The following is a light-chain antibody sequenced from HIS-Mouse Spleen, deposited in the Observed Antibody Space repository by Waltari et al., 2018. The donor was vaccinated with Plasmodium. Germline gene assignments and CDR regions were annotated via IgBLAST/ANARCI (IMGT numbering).Light chain of an antibody. CDR1: QSVSRT. V-gene: IGKV3-15*01. Sequence: EIVMTQSPATLSVSPGERATLSCRASQSVSRTLAWYQPKPGKAPRLLIYGASTRATGVTAMFSGSGSGTEFTLTISSLQSEDFAVYYCQQYNNLSFTFGPGTKVDIK. CDR3: QQYNNLSFT. J-gene: IGKJ3*01. CDR2: GAS.